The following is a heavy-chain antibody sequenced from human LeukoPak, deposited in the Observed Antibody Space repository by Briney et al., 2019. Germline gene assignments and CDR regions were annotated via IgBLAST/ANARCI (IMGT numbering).Heavy chain of an antibody. CDR1: GFTFSSYS. D-gene: IGHD5-18*01. J-gene: IGHJ4*02. V-gene: IGHV3-48*01. Sequence: GGSLRLSCAASGFTFSSYSMNWVRQAPGKGLEWVSYISSSSSTIYYADSVKGRFTISRDNAKNSLYLQMNSLRAEDTAVYYCAKGYSYGYDYWGQGTLVTVSS. CDR2: ISSSSSTI. CDR3: AKGYSYGYDY.